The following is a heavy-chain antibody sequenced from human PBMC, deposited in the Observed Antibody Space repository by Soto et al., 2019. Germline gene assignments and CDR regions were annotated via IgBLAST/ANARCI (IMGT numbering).Heavy chain of an antibody. Sequence: QVQLQQWGAGLLKPSETLSLTCAVYGGSFSGYYWSWIRQPPGKGLEWIGEITRSGSTNYNPSLKSRFTISVDTSKQQCSMSLTSVTVADTAVYVCVRALAAFQEWGQGTRVTVSS. CDR1: GGSFSGYY. J-gene: IGHJ1*01. D-gene: IGHD6-13*01. CDR2: ITRSGST. V-gene: IGHV4-34*01. CDR3: VRALAAFQE.